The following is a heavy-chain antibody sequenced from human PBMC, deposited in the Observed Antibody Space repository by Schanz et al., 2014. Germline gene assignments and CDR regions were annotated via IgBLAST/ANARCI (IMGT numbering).Heavy chain of an antibody. V-gene: IGHV3-23*01. Sequence: EVQLLESGGGLVQPGGSLRLSCAASGFTFSSYAMSWVRQAPGKGLEWVSALSGSGGSTYYADSVKGRFTISRDNSKSTLYLQMNSLRAEDTAVYYCAKARRKSNCSGGRCFHYSYYGMDVWGQGTTVTVSS. CDR2: LSGSGGST. D-gene: IGHD2-15*01. CDR3: AKARRKSNCSGGRCFHYSYYGMDV. CDR1: GFTFSSYA. J-gene: IGHJ6*02.